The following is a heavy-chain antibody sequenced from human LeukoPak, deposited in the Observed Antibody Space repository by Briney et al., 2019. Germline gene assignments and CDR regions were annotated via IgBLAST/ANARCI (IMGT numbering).Heavy chain of an antibody. J-gene: IGHJ6*03. V-gene: IGHV4-61*05. CDR1: GGSISSSSYY. CDR2: IYYSGST. Sequence: SETLSLTCTVSGGSISSSSYYWGWIRQPPGKGLEWIGYIYYSGSTNYNPSLKSRVTISVDTSRNQFSLKLNSVTAADTAVYYCASLRVGSSFGYQFYMDVWGKGTTVTVSS. D-gene: IGHD6-13*01. CDR3: ASLRVGSSFGYQFYMDV.